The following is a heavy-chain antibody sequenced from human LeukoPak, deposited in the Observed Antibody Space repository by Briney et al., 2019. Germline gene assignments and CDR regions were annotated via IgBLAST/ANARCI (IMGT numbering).Heavy chain of an antibody. J-gene: IGHJ6*02. D-gene: IGHD3-10*01. CDR3: ARGAVAMGFITQYYYYGMDV. CDR1: GGSISSGGYY. CDR2: INHSGST. V-gene: IGHV4-30-2*01. Sequence: SQTLSLTCTVSGGSISSGGYYWSWIRQPPGKGLEWIGEINHSGSTNYNPSLKSRVTISVDTSKNQFSLKLSSVTAADTAVYYCARGAVAMGFITQYYYYGMDVWGQGTTVTVSS.